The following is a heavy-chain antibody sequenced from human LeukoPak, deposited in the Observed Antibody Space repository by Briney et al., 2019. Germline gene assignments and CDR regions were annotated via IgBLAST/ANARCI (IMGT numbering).Heavy chain of an antibody. CDR3: ARALNRGYSYVNWFDP. V-gene: IGHV1-69*04. D-gene: IGHD5-18*01. CDR1: GGTFSSYA. Sequence: ASVKVSCKASGGTFSSYAISWVRQAPGQGLEWMGRIIPILGIANYAQKFQGRVTITADKSTSTAYMELSSLRSEDTAVYYCARALNRGYSYVNWFDPWGQGTLVTVSS. J-gene: IGHJ5*02. CDR2: IIPILGIA.